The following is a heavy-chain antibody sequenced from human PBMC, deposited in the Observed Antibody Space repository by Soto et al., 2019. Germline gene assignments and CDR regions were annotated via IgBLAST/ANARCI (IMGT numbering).Heavy chain of an antibody. CDR3: ARDNGYSYGYTLDH. J-gene: IGHJ4*02. D-gene: IGHD5-18*01. Sequence: PSETLSLTCAVSGGSISSGGYSWSWIRQPPGKGLEWIGYIYHSGSTNYNASLKSRVTISVDTSKNQFSLKLSSVTAADTAVYYCARDNGYSYGYTLDHWGQGTLVTVSS. CDR1: GGSISSGGYS. V-gene: IGHV4-30-2*01. CDR2: IYHSGST.